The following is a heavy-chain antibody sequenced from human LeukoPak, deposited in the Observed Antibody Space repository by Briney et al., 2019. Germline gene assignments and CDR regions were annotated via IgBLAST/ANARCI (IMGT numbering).Heavy chain of an antibody. CDR2: ISGSGGST. Sequence: GGSLRLSCAASGFTFSSYAMSWVRQAPGKGLEWVSAISGSGGSTFYADSVKGRFTISRDNSKNTLYLQTNSLRAEDTAVYYCAKSDRYCSSTSCYPLYYYYGMDVWGQGTTVTVSS. D-gene: IGHD2-2*01. CDR1: GFTFSSYA. J-gene: IGHJ6*02. CDR3: AKSDRYCSSTSCYPLYYYYGMDV. V-gene: IGHV3-23*01.